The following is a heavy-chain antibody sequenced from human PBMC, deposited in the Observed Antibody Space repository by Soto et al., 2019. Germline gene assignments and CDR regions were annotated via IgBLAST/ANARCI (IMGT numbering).Heavy chain of an antibody. D-gene: IGHD3-9*01. Sequence: SETLSLTCAVSSGSNSSSSSYWGRIRQHTGKGLEWIGYIYYSGSTYYNPSLKSRVTISVDTSKNQFSLKLSSVTAADTAVYYCARESNYYDILTGYYRAGNFDYWGQGTLVTVSS. CDR3: ARESNYYDILTGYYRAGNFDY. CDR2: IYYSGST. CDR1: SGSNSSSSSY. J-gene: IGHJ4*02. V-gene: IGHV4-31*11.